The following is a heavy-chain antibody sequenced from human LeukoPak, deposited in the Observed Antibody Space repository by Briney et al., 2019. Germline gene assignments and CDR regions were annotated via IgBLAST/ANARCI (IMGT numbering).Heavy chain of an antibody. CDR3: ARVERADFWSGIGYYFDY. CDR2: IYYSGNT. D-gene: IGHD3-3*01. V-gene: IGHV4-59*06. J-gene: IGHJ4*02. CDR1: GGSISSYH. Sequence: PSETLSLTCTVSGGSISSYHWSWVRQPPGKGLEWIGNIYYSGNTYYKPSLKSRVTISVDTSKNQFSLKLSSVTAADTAIYYCARVERADFWSGIGYYFDYWGQGTLVTVSS.